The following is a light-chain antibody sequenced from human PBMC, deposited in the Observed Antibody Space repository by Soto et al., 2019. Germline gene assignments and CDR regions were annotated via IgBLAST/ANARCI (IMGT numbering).Light chain of an antibody. J-gene: IGKJ1*01. CDR1: QDIGTY. Sequence: MTQSPSSFSASTGDRVSITCRATQDIGTYLAWYQQIPGKAPKLLIYDASTLQTGVPSRFSGSGSGTDFTLTISYLQSEDFATYYCHQFYNYPRTFGQGTKVDIK. CDR3: HQFYNYPRT. CDR2: DAS. V-gene: IGKV1-8*01.